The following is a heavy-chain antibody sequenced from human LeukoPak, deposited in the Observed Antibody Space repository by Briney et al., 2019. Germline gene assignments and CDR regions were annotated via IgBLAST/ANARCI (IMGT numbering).Heavy chain of an antibody. CDR3: ARGAWATRLGS. CDR1: GESLNSYY. V-gene: IGHV4-34*01. Sequence: SETLSLTCAVYGESLNSYYWSWVRQPPGEGLGWIGEIYESGTTEYNPSLKSRVTISMVPSKQQLSLSLSSVTAADTAVYYCARGAWATRLGSWGLGTPVIVSS. CDR2: IYESGTT. D-gene: IGHD2-15*01. J-gene: IGHJ4*02.